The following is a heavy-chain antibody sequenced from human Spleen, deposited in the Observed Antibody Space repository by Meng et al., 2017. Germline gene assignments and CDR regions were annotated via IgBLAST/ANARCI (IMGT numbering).Heavy chain of an antibody. CDR3: AREGYCANEICNPLYGMDV. J-gene: IGHJ6*02. CDR2: ISGSGRDI. V-gene: IGHV3-48*03. D-gene: IGHD2-8*01. Sequence: GESLKISCAASGFTFSSYEMHWVRQAPGKGLEWVSYISGSGRDIYYEDSVKGRFTISRDNAKNSLYLQMNSLRVEDTAVYYCAREGYCANEICNPLYGMDVWGQGTTVTVSS. CDR1: GFTFSSYE.